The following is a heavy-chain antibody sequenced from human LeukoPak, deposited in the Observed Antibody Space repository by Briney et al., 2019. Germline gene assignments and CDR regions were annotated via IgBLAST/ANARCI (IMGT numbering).Heavy chain of an antibody. D-gene: IGHD4-17*01. V-gene: IGHV4-59*01. CDR3: VRGPYGASISKWFDP. CDR1: RDPFSGYS. CDR2: IYYSGDT. Sequence: SETLSLTCTVSRDPFSGYSWSWIRQSPGGGLEWIGYIYYSGDTAYNPSLRNRVTMSVDTSKNQLSLQMRSMTTADTAVFYCVRGPYGASISKWFDPWGQGTQVIVSP. J-gene: IGHJ5*02.